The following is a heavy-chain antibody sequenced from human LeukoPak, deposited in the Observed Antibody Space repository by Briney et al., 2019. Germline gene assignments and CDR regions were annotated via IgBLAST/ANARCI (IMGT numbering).Heavy chain of an antibody. Sequence: GRSLRLSCAASGFAFSRYGMHWLRQAPGTGLEWVAVMWYDGSNEAYADSVRGRFTISRDNSENRLYLQMSSLRVEDTAVYYCARGGYQPYYYMDVWGTGTTVTVSS. CDR3: ARGGYQPYYYMDV. CDR2: MWYDGSNE. J-gene: IGHJ6*03. D-gene: IGHD2-2*01. CDR1: GFAFSRYG. V-gene: IGHV3-33*01.